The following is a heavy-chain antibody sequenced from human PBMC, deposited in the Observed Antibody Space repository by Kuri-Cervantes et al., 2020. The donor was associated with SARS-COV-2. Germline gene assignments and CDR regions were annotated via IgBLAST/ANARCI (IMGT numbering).Heavy chain of an antibody. CDR3: ARVEMTTIKFDY. V-gene: IGHV1-69*06. CDR1: GGTFSSYA. Sequence: KASGGTFSSYAISWVRLAPGQGLEWMGGIIPIFGTSNYAQNFQGRVTITADKSTSTAYMELSSLRSEDTAVYYCARVEMTTIKFDYWGQGTLVTVSS. CDR2: IIPIFGTS. J-gene: IGHJ4*02. D-gene: IGHD5-24*01.